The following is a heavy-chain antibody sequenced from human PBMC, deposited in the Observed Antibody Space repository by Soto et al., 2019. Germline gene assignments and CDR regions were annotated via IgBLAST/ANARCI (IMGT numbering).Heavy chain of an antibody. CDR2: IYSGGST. J-gene: IGHJ4*02. Sequence: EVQLVESGGGLVQPGGSLRLSCAASGFTVSSNYMSWVRQAPGKGLEWVSVIYSGGSTYYADSVKGRFTISRDNSTNTMYLQMNSLRAEDTAVYYCARYRVATDYFDYWGQGTLVTVSS. CDR3: ARYRVATDYFDY. V-gene: IGHV3-66*01. CDR1: GFTVSSNY. D-gene: IGHD5-12*01.